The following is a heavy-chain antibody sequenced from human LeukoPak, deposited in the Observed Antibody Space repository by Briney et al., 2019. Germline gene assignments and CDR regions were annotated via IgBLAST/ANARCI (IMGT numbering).Heavy chain of an antibody. J-gene: IGHJ5*02. V-gene: IGHV3-66*01. Sequence: GGTLRLSCAASGFTFSSYGMSWVRQAPGKGLEWVSVIYSGGSTYYADSVKGRFTISRDNSKNTLYLQMNSLRAEDTAVYYCARDGGSYYSSPWGQGTLVTVSS. CDR2: IYSGGST. D-gene: IGHD1-26*01. CDR1: GFTFSSYG. CDR3: ARDGGSYYSSP.